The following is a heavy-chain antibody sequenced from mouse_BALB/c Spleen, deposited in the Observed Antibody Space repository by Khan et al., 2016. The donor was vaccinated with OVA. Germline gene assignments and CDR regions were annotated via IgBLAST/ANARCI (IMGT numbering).Heavy chain of an antibody. CDR1: GFTFTEYT. V-gene: IGHV1-22*01. CDR2: FNPNNGGT. D-gene: IGHD1-2*01. J-gene: IGHJ1*01. CDR3: ARRDYYAYNWYFDV. Sequence: VQLKESGPELVKPGASVKISCKTSGFTFTEYTMHWVKQSHGKSLEWIGRFNPNNGGTSYNRQFKGRATLTVDESSSTAYMELRSLTSEDSAVYYCARRDYYAYNWYFDVWGAGTTVTVSS.